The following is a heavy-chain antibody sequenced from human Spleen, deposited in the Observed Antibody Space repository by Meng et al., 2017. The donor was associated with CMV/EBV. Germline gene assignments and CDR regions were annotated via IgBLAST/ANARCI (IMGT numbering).Heavy chain of an antibody. D-gene: IGHD3-22*01. Sequence: FSSYAISWVRQAPGQGLEWMGGIIPIFGTANYAQEFQGRVTITTDGSTGTAYMELSSLRSEDTAVYYCARGGYYYDSSGYPPYWYFDLWGHGTLVTVSS. V-gene: IGHV1-69*05. CDR3: ARGGYYYDSSGYPPYWYFDL. J-gene: IGHJ2*01. CDR1: FSSYA. CDR2: IIPIFGTA.